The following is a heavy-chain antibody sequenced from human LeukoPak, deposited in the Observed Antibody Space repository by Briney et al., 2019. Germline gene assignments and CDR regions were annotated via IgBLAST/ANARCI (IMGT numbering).Heavy chain of an antibody. J-gene: IGHJ6*03. CDR1: GYTFTVYY. CDR2: INPNSGGT. D-gene: IGHD5-12*01. V-gene: IGHV1-2*02. Sequence: ASVKVSCKASGYTFTVYYMHWVRQAPGQGLEWMGWINPNSGGTNYAQKFQGRVTMTRDTSISTAYMELSRLRSDDTAVYYCARGVGERGYSGYQPRRDLVGPYYYYMDVWGKGTTVTVSS. CDR3: ARGVGERGYSGYQPRRDLVGPYYYYMDV.